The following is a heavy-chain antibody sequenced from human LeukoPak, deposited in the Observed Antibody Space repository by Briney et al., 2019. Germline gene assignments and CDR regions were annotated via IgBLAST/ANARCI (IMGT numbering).Heavy chain of an antibody. CDR1: VLTFSSYW. V-gene: IGHV3-7*05. J-gene: IGHJ4*02. D-gene: IGHD5-24*01. CDR2: IKQDGSEK. Sequence: GGSLRLSCAASVLTFSSYWISWVRQAPGKGLECVADIKQDGSEKYYVDSVKGRFTISRDNAKNSLYLQMNSLRAEATAVYYCTTEAGDDWGQGTLVTVSS. CDR3: TTEAGDD.